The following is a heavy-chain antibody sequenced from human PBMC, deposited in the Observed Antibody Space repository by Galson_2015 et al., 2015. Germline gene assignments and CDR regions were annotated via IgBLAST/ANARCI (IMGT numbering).Heavy chain of an antibody. CDR1: GYTFTSYA. V-gene: IGHV7-4-1*02. D-gene: IGHD6-19*01. CDR3: ARYWVVAGIREDY. CDR2: INTNTGNP. Sequence: SVKVSCKASGYTFTSYAMNWVRQAPGQGLEWMGWINTNTGNPTYAQGFTGRYVFSLDTSVSTAYLQISSLKAEDTAVYYCARYWVVAGIREDYWGQGTLVTVSS. J-gene: IGHJ4*02.